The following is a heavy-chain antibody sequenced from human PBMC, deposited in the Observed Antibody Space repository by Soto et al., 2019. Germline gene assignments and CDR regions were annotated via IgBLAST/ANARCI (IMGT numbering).Heavy chain of an antibody. D-gene: IGHD6-13*01. CDR1: GFTFSDYY. CDR2: ISGSGKTI. CDR3: ARDAGYSSSLYFSWFDP. J-gene: IGHJ5*02. V-gene: IGHV3-11*01. Sequence: QVQLVESGGGLVKPGGSLRLSCAASGFTFSDYYMTWIRQAPGKGLDWISFISGSGKTIHFADSLEGRFTISRDNAKNSVYLEMNSLRAEDTAVYYCARDAGYSSSLYFSWFDPWGPGTLVTVSS.